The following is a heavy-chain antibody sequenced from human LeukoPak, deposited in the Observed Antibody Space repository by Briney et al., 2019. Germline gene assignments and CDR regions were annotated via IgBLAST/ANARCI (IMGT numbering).Heavy chain of an antibody. Sequence: SVTVSCKASGGTFSSYAISWVRQAPGQGLEWMGGNIPISATAVYAQKFQGRVTMTTDTSTSTAYMELRSLRSDDTAVYYCARGAVAGTWAFDIWGQGTMVTVSS. D-gene: IGHD6-19*01. CDR1: GGTFSSYA. J-gene: IGHJ3*02. CDR3: ARGAVAGTWAFDI. CDR2: NIPISATA. V-gene: IGHV1-69*05.